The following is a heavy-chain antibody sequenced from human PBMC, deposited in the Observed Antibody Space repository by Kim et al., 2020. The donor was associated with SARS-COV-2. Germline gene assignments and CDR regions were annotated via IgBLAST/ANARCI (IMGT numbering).Heavy chain of an antibody. Sequence: GESLKISCKGSGYSFTSYWIGWVRQMPGKGLEWMGIIYPGDSDTRYSPSFQGQVTISADKSISTAYLQWSSLKASDTAMYYCARPPRIVGAKEYFDIWGQGTMVTVSS. V-gene: IGHV5-51*01. D-gene: IGHD1-26*01. CDR3: ARPPRIVGAKEYFDI. CDR2: IYPGDSDT. CDR1: GYSFTSYW. J-gene: IGHJ3*02.